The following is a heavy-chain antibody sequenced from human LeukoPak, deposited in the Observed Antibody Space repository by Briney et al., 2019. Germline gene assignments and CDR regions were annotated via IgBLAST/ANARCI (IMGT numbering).Heavy chain of an antibody. CDR3: ARDLAYSRLDY. J-gene: IGHJ4*02. V-gene: IGHV3-7*01. D-gene: IGHD5-18*01. Sequence: GGSLRLSCAVSGLTFSSSWKDWVRQALGKGLEWVASINPDGNKKYSADSVKGRFTISRDNAENSLYLQMNSLRVEDTAFYYCARDLAYSRLDYWGQGMLVTVSS. CDR2: INPDGNKK. CDR1: GLTFSSSW.